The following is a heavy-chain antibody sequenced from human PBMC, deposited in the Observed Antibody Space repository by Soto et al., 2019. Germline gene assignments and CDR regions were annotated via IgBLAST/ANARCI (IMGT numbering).Heavy chain of an antibody. Sequence: EVQLVESGGGLVQPGGSLKLSCAASGFTFSGSAMHWVRQASGKGLECVGRIRSKANSYATAYAASVKGRFTISRDDSKNTANLPMNSLKNEDTAVYYCTRHGKEMTTTPADYWGQGTLVTVSS. CDR2: IRSKANSYAT. D-gene: IGHD4-4*01. J-gene: IGHJ4*02. CDR3: TRHGKEMTTTPADY. V-gene: IGHV3-73*02. CDR1: GFTFSGSA.